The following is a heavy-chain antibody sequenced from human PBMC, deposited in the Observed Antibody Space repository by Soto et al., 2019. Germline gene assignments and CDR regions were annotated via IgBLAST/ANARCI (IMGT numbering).Heavy chain of an antibody. D-gene: IGHD6-13*01. Sequence: QVQLVESGGGVVQPGRSLRLSCAASGFTFSSYAMHWVRQAPGKGLESVAGISYDGTNKFYADSVKGRFTISRDNSKNTLYLHMNSLRPEDTAVYYCAQSLVAAPGNAPFDYWGPGTLVTVSS. V-gene: IGHV3-30-3*01. CDR2: ISYDGTNK. CDR3: AQSLVAAPGNAPFDY. J-gene: IGHJ4*02. CDR1: GFTFSSYA.